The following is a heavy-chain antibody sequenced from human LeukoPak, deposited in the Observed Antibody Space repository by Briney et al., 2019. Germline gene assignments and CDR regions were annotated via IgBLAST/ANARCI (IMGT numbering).Heavy chain of an antibody. CDR3: AKVLRGVIVYDY. CDR2: ITGTGDYT. J-gene: IGHJ4*02. CDR1: GFPFSTSA. D-gene: IGHD3-10*01. V-gene: IGHV3-23*01. Sequence: GGSLRLSCSASGFPFSTSAMSWVRQAPGKGLEWVSTITGTGDYTEYADSVKGRFTISRDNSKNTLFLQMSSLRADDTAFYYCAKVLRGVIVYDYWGQGTLVTVSS.